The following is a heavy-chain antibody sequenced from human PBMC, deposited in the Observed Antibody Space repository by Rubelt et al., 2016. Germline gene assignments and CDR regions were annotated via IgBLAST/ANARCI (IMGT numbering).Heavy chain of an antibody. CDR3: ARGVLHFYDILTGYHYGMDV. CDR2: INHSGST. J-gene: IGHJ6*02. V-gene: IGHV4-34*01. Sequence: WIGEINHSGSTNYNPSLKSRVTISVDTSKNPFSLKLSSVTAADTAVYYCARGVLHFYDILTGYHYGMDVWGQGTTVTVSS. D-gene: IGHD3-9*01.